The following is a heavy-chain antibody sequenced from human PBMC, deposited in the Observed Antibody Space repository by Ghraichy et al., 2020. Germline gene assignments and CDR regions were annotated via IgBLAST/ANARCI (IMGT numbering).Heavy chain of an antibody. CDR1: GGSISSGGYY. Sequence: SETLSLTCTVSGGSISSGGYYWSWIRQHPGKGLEWIGYIYYSGSTYYNPSLKSRVTISVDTSKNQFSLKLSSVTAADTAVYYCARGSAGEWLSSPALDYWGQGTLVTVSS. CDR3: ARGSAGEWLSSPALDY. J-gene: IGHJ4*02. CDR2: IYYSGST. V-gene: IGHV4-31*03. D-gene: IGHD3-3*01.